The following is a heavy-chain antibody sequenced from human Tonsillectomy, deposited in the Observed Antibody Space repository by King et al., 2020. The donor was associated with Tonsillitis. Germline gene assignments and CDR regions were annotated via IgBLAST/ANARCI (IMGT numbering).Heavy chain of an antibody. V-gene: IGHV4-38-2*02. J-gene: IGHJ6*02. CDR3: ARDGGYSSSWYFPHYYYSGMDV. D-gene: IGHD6-13*01. CDR1: GYSISSGYY. CDR2: IYHSGST. Sequence: QLQESGPGLVKPSETLSLTCTVSGYSISSGYYWGWIRQPPGKGLEWIGSIYHSGSTYYNPSLKSRVTISVDTSKNQFSLKLSSVTAADTAVYYCARDGGYSSSWYFPHYYYSGMDVWGQGTTVTVSS.